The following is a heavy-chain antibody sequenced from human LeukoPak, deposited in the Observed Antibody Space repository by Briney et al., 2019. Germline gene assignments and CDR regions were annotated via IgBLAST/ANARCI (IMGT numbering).Heavy chain of an antibody. D-gene: IGHD2-2*01. CDR3: AREGQDIVVVPAAMHLDY. CDR2: ISYDGSNK. J-gene: IGHJ4*02. Sequence: GGSLRLSCAASGFTFSRYTMHWVRQAPGKGLEWVAVISYDGSNKYYADSVKGRFTISRDNSKNTLYLQMNSLRAEDTAVYYCAREGQDIVVVPAAMHLDYWGQGTLVTVSS. CDR1: GFTFSRYT. V-gene: IGHV3-30*04.